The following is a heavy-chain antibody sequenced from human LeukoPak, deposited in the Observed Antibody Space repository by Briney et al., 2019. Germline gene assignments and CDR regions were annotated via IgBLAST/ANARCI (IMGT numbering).Heavy chain of an antibody. CDR2: ISATGGST. V-gene: IGHV3-23*01. Sequence: GGSLRLSCAASGFTFSSYAMSWVRQAPGKGLEWVSSISATGGSTYYADSVKGRSTISRDNSKNTLYPQMNSLRAEDTAVYYCASHWGPFDYWGQGTLVTVSS. J-gene: IGHJ4*02. CDR1: GFTFSSYA. CDR3: ASHWGPFDY. D-gene: IGHD7-27*01.